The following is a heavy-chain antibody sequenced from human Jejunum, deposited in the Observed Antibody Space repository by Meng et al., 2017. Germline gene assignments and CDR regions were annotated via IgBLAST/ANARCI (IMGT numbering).Heavy chain of an antibody. CDR3: ARDSWEGPVAKALFDY. D-gene: IGHD1-26*01. CDR2: ISSSGSTI. V-gene: IGHV3-48*03. Sequence: LSLTCAASGFTFSSYEMNWVRQAPGKGLEWVSYISSSGSTIYYADSVKGRFTISRDNAKNSLYLQMNSLRAEDTAVYYCARDSWEGPVAKALFDYWGQGTLVTVSS. CDR1: GFTFSSYE. J-gene: IGHJ4*02.